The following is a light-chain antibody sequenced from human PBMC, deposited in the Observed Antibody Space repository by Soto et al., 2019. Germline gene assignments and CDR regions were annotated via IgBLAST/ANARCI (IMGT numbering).Light chain of an antibody. CDR3: QQYNSWWT. CDR1: QSVSSS. J-gene: IGKJ1*01. V-gene: IGKV3-15*01. CDR2: GAS. Sequence: EIVMTQSPVTLSVSPGERATLSCRASQSVSSSLAWYQQQPGQAPRLLIHGASTRATGIPARFSGSGSGTEFTLTISSLQSEDSAVYYCQQYNSWWTFGQGTKVDIK.